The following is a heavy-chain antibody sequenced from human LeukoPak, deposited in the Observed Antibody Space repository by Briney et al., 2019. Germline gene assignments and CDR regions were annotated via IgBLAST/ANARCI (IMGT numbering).Heavy chain of an antibody. D-gene: IGHD6-6*01. CDR3: ARGDNIAARPFGS. V-gene: IGHV3-30-3*01. J-gene: IGHJ4*02. Sequence: GRSLRLSCAASGFTFSSYTMHWVRQAPGKGLEWVAAISYDGSNKYYADSVKGRFTISRDNSKNTLYLQMNSLRTEDTAVYYCARGDNIAARPFGSWGQGTLVTVSP. CDR2: ISYDGSNK. CDR1: GFTFSSYT.